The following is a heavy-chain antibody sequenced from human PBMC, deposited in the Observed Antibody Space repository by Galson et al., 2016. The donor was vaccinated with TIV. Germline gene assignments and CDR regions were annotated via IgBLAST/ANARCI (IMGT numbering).Heavy chain of an antibody. V-gene: IGHV3-66*03. CDR3: ARDRVIGAYYYHYTYGLDV. J-gene: IGHJ6*02. CDR2: ISDSGKT. Sequence: SLRLSCASSGLAVGKNYMTWVRQAPGKGLEWVALISDSGKTYYAESVRRRFTISRDNYRNTLYLQVSGLRAEDTAVYYCARDRVIGAYYYHYTYGLDVWGLGTTVTVSS. D-gene: IGHD2-21*01. CDR1: GLAVGKNY.